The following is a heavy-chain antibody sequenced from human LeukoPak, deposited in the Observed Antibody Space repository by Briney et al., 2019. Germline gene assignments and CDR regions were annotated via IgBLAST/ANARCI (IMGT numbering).Heavy chain of an antibody. Sequence: ASVKVSCKASGYTFTSYYMHWVRQAPGQGLEWMGRINPNSGGTNYAQKFQGRVTMTRDTSISTAYMELSRLRSDDTAVYYCARAVRWDGYNPSDYWGQGTLVTVSS. CDR3: ARAVRWDGYNPSDY. V-gene: IGHV1-2*06. CDR1: GYTFTSYY. D-gene: IGHD5-24*01. J-gene: IGHJ4*02. CDR2: INPNSGGT.